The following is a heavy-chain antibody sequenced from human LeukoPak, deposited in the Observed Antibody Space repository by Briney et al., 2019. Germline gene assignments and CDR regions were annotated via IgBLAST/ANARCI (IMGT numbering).Heavy chain of an antibody. J-gene: IGHJ4*02. V-gene: IGHV3-53*01. D-gene: IGHD4-17*01. CDR2: IHSGGST. CDR1: GGSISSSTYY. Sequence: ETLSLTCTVSGGSISSSTYYWGWIRQPPGKGLEWVSVIHSGGSTYYADSVKGRFTISRDNSKNTLYLQMNSLRAEDTAVYYCARDYGDYYFDYWGQGTLVTVSS. CDR3: ARDYGDYYFDY.